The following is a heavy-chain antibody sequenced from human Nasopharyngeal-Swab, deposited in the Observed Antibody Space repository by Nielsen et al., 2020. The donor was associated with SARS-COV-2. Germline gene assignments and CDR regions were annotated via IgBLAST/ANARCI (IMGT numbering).Heavy chain of an antibody. D-gene: IGHD1-1*01. CDR3: ARVGYLYLYGAFDI. V-gene: IGHV3-53*04. CDR1: GFTVGRNF. Sequence: GESLKISCAASGFTVGRNFMSWVRQAPGKGLEWVSFISSDDSPRYADSVKGRFTISRHTSENTMYLQMNSLRAEDTAIYYCARVGYLYLYGAFDIWGQGTLVTVSS. CDR2: ISSDDSP. J-gene: IGHJ3*02.